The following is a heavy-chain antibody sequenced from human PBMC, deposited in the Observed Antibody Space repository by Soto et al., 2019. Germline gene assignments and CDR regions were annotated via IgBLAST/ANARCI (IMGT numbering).Heavy chain of an antibody. D-gene: IGHD4-17*01. J-gene: IGHJ4*02. CDR2: ISGSGGST. V-gene: IGHV3-23*01. CDR1: GFTFSSYA. CDR3: TRDSSPTVTADS. Sequence: GGSLRLSCAASGFTFSSYAMSWVRQAPGKGLEWVSAISGSGGSTYYADSVKGRFTISRDNSKNTLYLQMNNLRAEDTAVYYCTRDSSPTVTADSWGQGTLVTVSS.